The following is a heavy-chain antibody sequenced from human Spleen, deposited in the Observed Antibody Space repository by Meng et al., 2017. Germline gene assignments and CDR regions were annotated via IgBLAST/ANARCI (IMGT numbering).Heavy chain of an antibody. D-gene: IGHD5-24*01. Sequence: GGSLRLSCAASEFTLSTYTMIWVRQAPGKGMEWVSTFCSGGPYIYYADSVRGRFTISRDNAKNSLYLQMNSLRAEGTAIYYCAKEIRPNDYWGQGTLVTVSS. V-gene: IGHV3-21*04. CDR2: FCSGGPYI. CDR1: EFTLSTYT. CDR3: AKEIRPNDY. J-gene: IGHJ4*02.